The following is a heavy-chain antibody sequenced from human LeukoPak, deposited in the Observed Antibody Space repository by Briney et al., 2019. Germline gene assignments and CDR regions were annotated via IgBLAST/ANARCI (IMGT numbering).Heavy chain of an antibody. CDR3: ARGRAVVPAAPFDY. J-gene: IGHJ4*02. V-gene: IGHV4-30-4*01. CDR2: IYYSGST. D-gene: IGHD2-2*01. Sequence: GYIYYSGSTYYNPSLRSRVTISVDTSKNQFSLKLSSVTAADTAVYYCARGRAVVPAAPFDYWGQGTLVTVSS.